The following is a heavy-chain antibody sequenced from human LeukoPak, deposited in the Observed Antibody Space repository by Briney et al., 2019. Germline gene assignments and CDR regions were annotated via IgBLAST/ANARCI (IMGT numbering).Heavy chain of an antibody. CDR1: GGSFSGYY. V-gene: IGHV4-34*01. CDR3: ARGHSYGLREWLLRRGHFDY. J-gene: IGHJ4*02. D-gene: IGHD3-22*01. CDR2: INHSGST. Sequence: MSSETLSLTCAVYGGSFSGYYWSWIRQPPGKGLEWIGEINHSGSTNYTPSLKSRVTISVDTSKNQFSLKLSSVTAADTAVYYCARGHSYGLREWLLRRGHFDYWGQGTLVTVSS.